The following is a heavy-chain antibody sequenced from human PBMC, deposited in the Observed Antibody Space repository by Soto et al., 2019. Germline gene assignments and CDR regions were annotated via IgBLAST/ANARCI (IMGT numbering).Heavy chain of an antibody. CDR1: GFTFSNYA. Sequence: EVQLLESGGGLVQPGGSLRLSCVASGFTFSNYAMSWVRQAPAKAPEWVSSINIVGGATNYADSVRGRFAMSRDDSTNTVFLQMNSLTADDTAVYYCTKNYYFDSWGQGTLVTVSS. V-gene: IGHV3-23*01. CDR2: INIVGGAT. CDR3: TKNYYFDS. J-gene: IGHJ4*02.